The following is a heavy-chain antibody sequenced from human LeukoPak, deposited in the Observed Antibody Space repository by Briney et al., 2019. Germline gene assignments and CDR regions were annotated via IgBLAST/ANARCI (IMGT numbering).Heavy chain of an antibody. J-gene: IGHJ4*02. D-gene: IGHD5-24*01. Sequence: SETLSLTCTISGGSINNYYWGWIRQSRGRGLEWMGYMYLSVGANYNPFRKSRVTMSVDTSSNQCSLNLNSVTAADTAVYYCARHVRSGYNLLDYWGQGTLVTVSS. CDR3: ARHVRSGYNLLDY. CDR1: GGSINNYY. V-gene: IGHV4-59*08. CDR2: MYLSVGA.